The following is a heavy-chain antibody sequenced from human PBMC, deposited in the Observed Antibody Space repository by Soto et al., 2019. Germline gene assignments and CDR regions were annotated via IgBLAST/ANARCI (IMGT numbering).Heavy chain of an antibody. CDR2: VDPTDSYT. CDR3: ARVYKNWFDS. Sequence: LKISCKASGYNFTAFWIHWVRQMPGRGLEWLGKVDPTDSYTNYSPSFEGHVTISTDNSISTAYLQWSSLRASDIALYFCARVYKNWFDSWAQGTMVTVSS. J-gene: IGHJ5*01. D-gene: IGHD1-1*01. CDR1: GYNFTAFW. V-gene: IGHV5-10-1*01.